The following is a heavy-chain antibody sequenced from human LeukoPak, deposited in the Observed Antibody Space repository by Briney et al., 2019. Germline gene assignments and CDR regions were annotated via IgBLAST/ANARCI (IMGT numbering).Heavy chain of an antibody. CDR1: GYTFTSYD. D-gene: IGHD6-13*01. Sequence: ASVKVSCKASGYTFTSYDINWVRQATGQGLEWMGWMNPNSGNTGYAQKFQGRVTMTRDTSISTVYMELSGLRSEDTAVYYCARAASWSPIGDSYYYMDVWGKGTTVAISS. V-gene: IGHV1-8*01. CDR2: MNPNSGNT. J-gene: IGHJ6*03. CDR3: ARAASWSPIGDSYYYMDV.